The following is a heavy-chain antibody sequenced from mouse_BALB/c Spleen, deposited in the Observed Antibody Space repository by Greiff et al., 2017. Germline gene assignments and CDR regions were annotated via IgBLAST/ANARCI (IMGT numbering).Heavy chain of an antibody. V-gene: IGHV2-2*02. CDR3: AEYGNVAY. CDR2: IWSGGST. D-gene: IGHD2-1*01. Sequence: VQLVESGPGLVQPSQSLSITCTVSGFSLTSYGVHWVRQSPGKGLEWLGVIWSGGSTDYNAAFISRLSISKDNSKSQVFFKMNSLQANDTAIYCCAEYGNVAYWGQGTLVTVSA. CDR1: GFSLTSYG. J-gene: IGHJ3*01.